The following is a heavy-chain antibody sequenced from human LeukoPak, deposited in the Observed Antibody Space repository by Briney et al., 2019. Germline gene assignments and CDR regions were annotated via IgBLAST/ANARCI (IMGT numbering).Heavy chain of an antibody. CDR1: DDSFSSHY. CDR3: ARDLVTVTKGFDI. CDR2: ISYIGST. Sequence: SETLSVTCAVSDDSFSSHYCTWIRQPPGKGMEWIGYISYIGSTNYNPSLKSRVTISIDTSKNQFSLKLTSATAAQTAVYYCARDLVTVTKGFDIWGQGTMVSVSS. J-gene: IGHJ3*02. D-gene: IGHD4-17*01. V-gene: IGHV4-59*11.